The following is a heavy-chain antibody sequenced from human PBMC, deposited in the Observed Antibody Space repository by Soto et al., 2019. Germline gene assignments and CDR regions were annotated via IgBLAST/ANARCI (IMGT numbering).Heavy chain of an antibody. CDR3: SRHFTGVLVLGASPPGGDNYGWDV. CDR1: GGTFSRYT. CDR2: IIPILDIP. J-gene: IGHJ6*02. V-gene: IGHV1-69*02. Sequence: QVQLVQSGAEVKKPGSSVKVSCKASGGTFSRYTFTWVRQAPGQGLEWMGRIIPILDIPNYAQNFQGRVPITADKSTTTATREISSLTSDETAGNYCSRHFTGVLVLGASPPGGDNYGWDVWGQGTTVTVSS. D-gene: IGHD2-15*01.